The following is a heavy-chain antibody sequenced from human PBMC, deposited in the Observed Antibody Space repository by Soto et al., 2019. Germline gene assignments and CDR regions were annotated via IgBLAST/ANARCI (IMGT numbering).Heavy chain of an antibody. CDR2: SSAYNDYT. Sequence: QVRLVQSAAEVKKPGASVKVSCKASGYTFIRYGITWVRQAPGQGLEWTGWSSAYNDYTNYAQKLQGRVTMTTDTSTSTVYMELRSLRSDDTAVYYCARGGYYDKVWGKMNYYGLDVWGQGTTVTVSS. CDR1: GYTFIRYG. CDR3: ARGGYYDKVWGKMNYYGLDV. D-gene: IGHD3-16*01. J-gene: IGHJ6*02. V-gene: IGHV1-18*01.